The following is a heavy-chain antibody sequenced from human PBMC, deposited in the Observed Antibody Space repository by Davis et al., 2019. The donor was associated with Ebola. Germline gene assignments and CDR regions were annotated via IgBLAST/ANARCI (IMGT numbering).Heavy chain of an antibody. V-gene: IGHV3-23*01. Sequence: GESLKISCAAPGFTFSNYAMSWVRQAPGKGLEWVSSISGSGGSTYYADSVKGRFTISRDNSKNTLYLQMNSLRAEDTAVYFCAREGYYVSGSRGMDVWGKGTTVIVSS. D-gene: IGHD3-10*01. CDR1: GFTFSNYA. CDR3: AREGYYVSGSRGMDV. CDR2: ISGSGGST. J-gene: IGHJ6*04.